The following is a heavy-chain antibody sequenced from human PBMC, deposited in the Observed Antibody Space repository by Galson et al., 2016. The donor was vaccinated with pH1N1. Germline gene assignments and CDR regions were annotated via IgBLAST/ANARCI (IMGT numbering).Heavy chain of an antibody. J-gene: IGHJ4*02. CDR2: FHHSGKT. CDR1: GDSIGTYY. Sequence: ETLSLTCTVSGDSIGTYYWSWIRPSPGKGQEWIGQFHHSGKTGYNHSLEGRLTMSIDNSKNQFSLRLTYVTAADAAVYYCARYRITSSEGYFDFWGQGTRVTVSS. V-gene: IGHV4-59*01. CDR3: ARYRITSSEGYFDF. D-gene: IGHD3-16*02.